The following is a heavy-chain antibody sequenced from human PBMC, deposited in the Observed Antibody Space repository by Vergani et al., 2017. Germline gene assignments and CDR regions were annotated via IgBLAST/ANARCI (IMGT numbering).Heavy chain of an antibody. V-gene: IGHV4-61*02. CDR1: GGSISSAGFY. CDR2: VSTSGST. J-gene: IGHJ4*02. CDR3: ARSRLERWLNLGYFDY. Sequence: QVQLQESGPGLVKPSQTLSLTCTVSGGSISSAGFYWSWVRQPAGKELEWIGRVSTSGSTNYNPSLKSRVTMSIDTSKNQFSLKLSSVTAADTAVYYCARSRLERWLNLGYFDYGGQGTRVTVSS. D-gene: IGHD5-24*01.